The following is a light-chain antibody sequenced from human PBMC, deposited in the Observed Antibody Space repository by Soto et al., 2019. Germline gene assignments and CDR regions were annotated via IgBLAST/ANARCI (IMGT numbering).Light chain of an antibody. V-gene: IGLV2-8*01. Sequence: QSALTQPPSASASPGQSVTISCTGTSSDVGGYNYVSWYQQHPGKAPKLVIYEASRRPSGLPDPFSGSKSRNTASLTVSGLQADDEADYYCSSYAGSNNFVVFGGGTKLTVL. CDR3: SSYAGSNNFVV. CDR1: SSDVGGYNY. CDR2: EAS. J-gene: IGLJ2*01.